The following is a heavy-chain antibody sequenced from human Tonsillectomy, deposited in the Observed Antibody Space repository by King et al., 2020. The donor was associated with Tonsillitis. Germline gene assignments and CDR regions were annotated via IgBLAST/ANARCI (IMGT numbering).Heavy chain of an antibody. V-gene: IGHV4-30-4*01. CDR3: ARAKIYYFDH. Sequence: LQLQESGPALVKPSQTLSLTCSVAGGSINILDYYSSWLRQPPVNGPEWIGYIFYNGKTYYNPALQGQATLSIDTSKNHSSLKLTSVTAADTAVYYCARAKIYYFDHWGQGTLVTVSS. D-gene: IGHD3-3*01. CDR1: GGSINILDYY. J-gene: IGHJ4*02. CDR2: IFYNGKT.